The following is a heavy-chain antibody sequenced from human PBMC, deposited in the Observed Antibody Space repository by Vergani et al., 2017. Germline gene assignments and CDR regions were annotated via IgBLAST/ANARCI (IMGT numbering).Heavy chain of an antibody. V-gene: IGHV4-59*12. J-gene: IGHJ3*02. D-gene: IGHD1-20*01. CDR2: SYHSGST. CDR1: GGSISSYY. CDR3: ARGPYNWNDEDDAFDI. Sequence: QLQLQESGPGLVKPSETLSLTCTVSGGSISSYYWSWIRQPPGKGLEWIGYSYHSGSTYYNPSLKSRGTISVDRSKNQFSLKLSSVTAADKAVYYCARGPYNWNDEDDAFDIWGQGTMVTVSS.